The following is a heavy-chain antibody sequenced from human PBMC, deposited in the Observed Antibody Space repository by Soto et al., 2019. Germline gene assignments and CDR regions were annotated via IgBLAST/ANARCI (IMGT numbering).Heavy chain of an antibody. D-gene: IGHD3-3*01. CDR1: GGSFSGYY. V-gene: IGHV4-34*01. CDR3: ASQYYDFWSGYSLDNWFGP. CDR2: INHSGST. Sequence: PSETLSLTCAVYGGSFSGYYWSWIRQPPGKGLEWIGEINHSGSTNYNPSLKSRVTISVDTSKNQFSLKLSSVTAADTAVYYCASQYYDFWSGYSLDNWFGPWGQGTLVTVSS. J-gene: IGHJ5*02.